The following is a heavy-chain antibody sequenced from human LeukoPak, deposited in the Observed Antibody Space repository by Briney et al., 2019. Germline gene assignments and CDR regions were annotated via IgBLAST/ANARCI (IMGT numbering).Heavy chain of an antibody. CDR1: GGSISSRVYY. J-gene: IGHJ4*02. Sequence: SETLSLTCTVSGGSISSRVYYWAWIRQPPGKGLEWIGSIYYSGSTYYNPSLKSRVTISVDTSKNHFSLKLSSVTAADTAVYYCARRRAAAGPFDCWGQGTLVTVSS. D-gene: IGHD6-13*01. CDR3: ARRRAAAGPFDC. V-gene: IGHV4-39*02. CDR2: IYYSGST.